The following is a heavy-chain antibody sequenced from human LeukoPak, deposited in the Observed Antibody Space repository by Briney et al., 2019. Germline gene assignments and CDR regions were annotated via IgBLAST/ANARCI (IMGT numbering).Heavy chain of an antibody. J-gene: IGHJ4*02. CDR2: ISAFNGET. V-gene: IGHV1-18*01. Sequence: ASVKVSCKTYGYTFTSHGISWVRQAPGQGLEWMGWISAFNGETHYAQNLQGRVTMTTDTSTSTAYMELRSLRSDDTAVYYCARDPSNTSGRYTYFDYWGQGTLATVSS. CDR1: GYTFTSHG. D-gene: IGHD3-16*02. CDR3: ARDPSNTSGRYTYFDY.